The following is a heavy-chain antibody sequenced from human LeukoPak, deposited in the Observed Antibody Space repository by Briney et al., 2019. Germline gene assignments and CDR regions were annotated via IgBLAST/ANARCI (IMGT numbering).Heavy chain of an antibody. Sequence: GGSLRLSCAASGFTFSSYWMSWVRQAPGKGLEWVANIKQDGSGKYYVDSVKGRFTISRDNAKNSLYLQMNSLRAEDTAVYYCACLLRYFDLNDYWGQGTLVTVSS. V-gene: IGHV3-7*01. D-gene: IGHD3-9*01. CDR1: GFTFSSYW. J-gene: IGHJ4*02. CDR2: IKQDGSGK. CDR3: ACLLRYFDLNDY.